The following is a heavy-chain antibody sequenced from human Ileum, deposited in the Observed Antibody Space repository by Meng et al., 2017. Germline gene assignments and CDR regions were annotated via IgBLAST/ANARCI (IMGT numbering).Heavy chain of an antibody. CDR1: GFTFNNDA. CDR3: AKKEATDWTFYFDY. D-gene: IGHD3/OR15-3a*01. J-gene: IGHJ4*01. CDR2: ITDTGYHT. Sequence: GESLKISCSGSGFTFNNDAMTWVRQTPGKGLEWGSTITDTGYHTYYADSVKGRFTISRDNSKNTLFLQMNSLRAEDTAVYYCAKKEATDWTFYFDYWGQGTLVTVSS. V-gene: IGHV3-23*01.